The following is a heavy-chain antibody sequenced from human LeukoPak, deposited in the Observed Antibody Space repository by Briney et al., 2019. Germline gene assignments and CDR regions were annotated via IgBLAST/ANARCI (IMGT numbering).Heavy chain of an antibody. D-gene: IGHD3-10*01. CDR1: GFTFSSYS. CDR3: ARGGVNDAFDI. Sequence: PGGSLRLSCAASGFTFSSYSMNWVRQAPGKGLEWVSYIISSSSTIYYADSVKGRFTISRDNAKNSLYLQMNSLRAEDTAVYYCARGGVNDAFDIWGQGTMVTVSS. CDR2: IISSSSTI. J-gene: IGHJ3*02. V-gene: IGHV3-48*01.